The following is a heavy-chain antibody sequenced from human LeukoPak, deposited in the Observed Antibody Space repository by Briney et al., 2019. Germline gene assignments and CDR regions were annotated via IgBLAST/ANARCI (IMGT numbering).Heavy chain of an antibody. J-gene: IGHJ3*02. Sequence: GGSLRLSCTGSAFTFSSYDMHWVRQAPGKGLEWVAIISYNGSNKYYADSVKGRFTISRDNSKNTLYLQMTSLRAEDTAVYYCARDRDTAMVHDAFDIWGQGTMVTVSS. V-gene: IGHV3-30*03. CDR2: ISYNGSNK. CDR3: ARDRDTAMVHDAFDI. CDR1: AFTFSSYD. D-gene: IGHD5-18*01.